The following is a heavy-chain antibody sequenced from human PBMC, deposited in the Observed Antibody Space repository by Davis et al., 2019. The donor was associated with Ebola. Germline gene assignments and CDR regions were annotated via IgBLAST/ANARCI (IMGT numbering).Heavy chain of an antibody. CDR2: ISGSGGST. D-gene: IGHD4-11*01. J-gene: IGHJ6*03. CDR3: AKVGSYPTVRHYYYYMDV. Sequence: PGGSLRLSCTASGFTFGDYAMSWVRQAPGKGLEWVSAISGSGGSTYYADSVKGRFTISRDNSKNTLYLQMNSLRAEDTAVYYCAKVGSYPTVRHYYYYMDVWGKGTTVTVSS. CDR1: GFTFGDYA. V-gene: IGHV3-23*01.